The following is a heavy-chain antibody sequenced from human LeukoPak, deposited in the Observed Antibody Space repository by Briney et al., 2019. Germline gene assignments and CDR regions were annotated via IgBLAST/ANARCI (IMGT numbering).Heavy chain of an antibody. CDR2: INTGNGDT. CDR1: GYTFTVYY. V-gene: IGHV1-3*04. CDR3: ARDMGSGSLHY. Sequence: ASVMVSCKASGYTFTVYYIHWVRQAPGQRLEWLGWINTGNGDTRYSQTFQGRVTITSDTSASTAYMELSSLRSEDTAVYYCARDMGSGSLHYWGQGTLVTVSS. J-gene: IGHJ4*02. D-gene: IGHD1-26*01.